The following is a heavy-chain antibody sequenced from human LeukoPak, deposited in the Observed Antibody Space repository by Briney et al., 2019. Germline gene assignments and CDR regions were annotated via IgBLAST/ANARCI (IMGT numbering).Heavy chain of an antibody. CDR2: LNTDGSYT. CDR1: GFTFSSYW. J-gene: IGHJ4*02. V-gene: IGHV3-74*01. D-gene: IGHD7-27*01. Sequence: GGSLRLSCAASGFTFSSYWMHWVRQVPGKGLVWVSRLNTDGSYTTYADSVKGRFTISRDNAKNTLHLQMNSLRAEDTAVYYCTKDLTGEEDYWGQGTLVTVSS. CDR3: TKDLTGEEDY.